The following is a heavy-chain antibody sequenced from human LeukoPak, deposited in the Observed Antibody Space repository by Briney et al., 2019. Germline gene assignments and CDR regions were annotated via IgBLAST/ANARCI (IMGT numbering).Heavy chain of an antibody. Sequence: GGSLRLSCAASGFTVSSNYMSWVRQAPGKGLEWVSVIYSGGSTYYADSVKGRFTVSRDTSKNTLYLQMNSLRAEDTAVYYCAKGGRIGIAGTFFDYWGQGTLVTVSS. J-gene: IGHJ4*02. CDR2: IYSGGST. D-gene: IGHD1-20*01. V-gene: IGHV3-66*01. CDR3: AKGGRIGIAGTFFDY. CDR1: GFTVSSNY.